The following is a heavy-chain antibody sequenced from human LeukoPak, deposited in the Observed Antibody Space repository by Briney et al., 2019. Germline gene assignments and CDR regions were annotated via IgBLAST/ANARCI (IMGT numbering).Heavy chain of an antibody. Sequence: SETLSLTCTVSGGSISSSSYYWGWIRQPPGKGLEWIGSIYYSGNTYYNASLKSQVSISIDTSKNQFSLRLTSVTAADTAVYYCGRQTGSGLFILPGGQGTLVTVSS. J-gene: IGHJ4*02. CDR1: GGSISSSSYY. V-gene: IGHV4-39*01. D-gene: IGHD3/OR15-3a*01. CDR3: GRQTGSGLFILP. CDR2: IYYSGNT.